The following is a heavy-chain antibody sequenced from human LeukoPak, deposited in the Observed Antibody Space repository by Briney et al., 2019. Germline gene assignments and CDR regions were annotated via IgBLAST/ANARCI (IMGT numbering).Heavy chain of an antibody. CDR3: ARRQGTSGYDVDY. V-gene: IGHV3-30*04. CDR2: ISYHGRDM. J-gene: IGHJ4*02. CDR1: GFTFSTYI. Sequence: GRSLRLSCAASGFTFSTYIMHWVRQAPGKGLEWVAVISYHGRDMFYADSVKGRFTISRDNSKDTLYLEMNSLRPEDTAVYYCARRQGTSGYDVDYWGQGTLVTVSS. D-gene: IGHD5-12*01.